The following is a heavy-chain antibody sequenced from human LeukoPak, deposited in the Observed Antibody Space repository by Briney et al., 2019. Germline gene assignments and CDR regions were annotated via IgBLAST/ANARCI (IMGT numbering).Heavy chain of an antibody. CDR1: GASISSGSYY. J-gene: IGHJ6*03. V-gene: IGHV4-61*02. Sequence: SETLSLTCTVSGASISSGSYYWTWTRQPAGKGLEWIGRMHSSGRTSYSPSLKSRVTISVDTSKNQFSLKLSSVTAADTAVYYCARGLRGYSYGYVPWELSYYMDVWGKGTTVTISS. CDR2: MHSSGRT. CDR3: ARGLRGYSYGYVPWELSYYMDV. D-gene: IGHD5-18*01.